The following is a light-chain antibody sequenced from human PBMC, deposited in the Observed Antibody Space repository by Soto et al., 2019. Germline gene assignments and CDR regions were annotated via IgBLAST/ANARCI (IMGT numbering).Light chain of an antibody. CDR2: STS. V-gene: IGLV1-44*01. Sequence: QSVLTQPPSASGTPGQIVAISCSGSSANIGSNTVTWYQQLPGTAPKLLIYSTSQRSSGVPGRFSGSKSGASASLSISGLQSEDEANYYCAAWDDRLDFSVFATGPK. J-gene: IGLJ1*01. CDR3: AAWDDRLDFSV. CDR1: SANIGSNT.